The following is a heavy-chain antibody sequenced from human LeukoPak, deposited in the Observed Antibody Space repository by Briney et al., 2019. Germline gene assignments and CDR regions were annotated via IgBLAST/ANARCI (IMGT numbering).Heavy chain of an antibody. CDR3: ARDPLYCSGGSCHNWFDP. J-gene: IGHJ5*02. V-gene: IGHV1-69*05. CDR1: GGTFSSYA. D-gene: IGHD2-15*01. Sequence: SVEVSCKACGGTFSSYAISWVRQAPGQGLEWMGRIIPIFGTANYAQKFQGRVTITTDESTSTAYMELSSLRSEDTAVYYCARDPLYCSGGSCHNWFDPWGQGTLVTVSS. CDR2: IIPIFGTA.